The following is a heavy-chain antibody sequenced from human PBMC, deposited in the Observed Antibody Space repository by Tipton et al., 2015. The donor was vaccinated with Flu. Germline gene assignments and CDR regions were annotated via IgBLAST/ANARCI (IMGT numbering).Heavy chain of an antibody. CDR3: ARHNSGYYADY. CDR2: MYPGDSEI. J-gene: IGHJ4*02. V-gene: IGHV5-51*01. CDR1: GYSFTTYW. Sequence: QLVQSGAEVKKPGESLKISCKGFGYSFTTYWIGWVRQMPGRGLEWMGIMYPGDSEIRYSPSFEGQVTISADKSINTAYPQWSSVKASDTAMYYCARHNSGYYADYWGQGTLVTVSS. D-gene: IGHD3-22*01.